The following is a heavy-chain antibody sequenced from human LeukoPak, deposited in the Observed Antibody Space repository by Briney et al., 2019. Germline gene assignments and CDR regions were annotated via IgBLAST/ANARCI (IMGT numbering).Heavy chain of an antibody. CDR1: GFTFSSYA. V-gene: IGHV3-23*01. CDR3: ANDMLWALRDIVATQVDY. Sequence: GGSLRLFCAASGFTFSSYAMRWARQAPGKGREWDSSISGSGGSTYYADYVKGRFTISRDNSKHTLYLQMNSLRAEETAVYYCANDMLWALRDIVATQVDYWGQGTLVTVSS. CDR2: ISGSGGST. D-gene: IGHD5-12*01. J-gene: IGHJ4*02.